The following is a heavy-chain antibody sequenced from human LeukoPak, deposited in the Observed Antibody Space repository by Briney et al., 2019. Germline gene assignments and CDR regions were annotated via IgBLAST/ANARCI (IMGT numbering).Heavy chain of an antibody. Sequence: PGGSLRLSCAASGFTFSSYSMNWVRQAPGKGLEWVSYISSSSSTIYYADSVKGRFTVSRDNAKNSLYLQMNSLRAEDTAVYYCARDPEVNQWLVWRNAFDIWGQGTMVTVSS. CDR2: ISSSSSTI. CDR3: ARDPEVNQWLVWRNAFDI. CDR1: GFTFSSYS. D-gene: IGHD6-19*01. V-gene: IGHV3-48*01. J-gene: IGHJ3*02.